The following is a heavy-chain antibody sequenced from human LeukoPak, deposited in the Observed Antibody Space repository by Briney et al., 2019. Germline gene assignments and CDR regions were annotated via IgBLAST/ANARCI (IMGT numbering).Heavy chain of an antibody. CDR1: GFTFSSYA. CDR3: AKGAGGWAPFDH. Sequence: GGSLRLSCAASGFTFSSYAMSWVRQAPGKGLEWVSVIGGVSSSTYYAASVKGRFTISRDNSKNTLYLQMNSLRAEDTAVYFCAKGAGGWAPFDHWGQGTLVTVSS. D-gene: IGHD6-19*01. J-gene: IGHJ4*02. CDR2: IGGVSSST. V-gene: IGHV3-23*01.